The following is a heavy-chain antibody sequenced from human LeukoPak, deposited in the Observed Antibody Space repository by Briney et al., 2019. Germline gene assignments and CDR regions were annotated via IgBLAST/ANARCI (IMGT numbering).Heavy chain of an antibody. CDR2: INPNSCGT. J-gene: IGHJ4*02. CDR1: GYIFIDYY. V-gene: IGHV1-2*02. Sequence: ASVKVSCKTSGYIFIDYYLHWVRQAPGQGLEWMGWINPNSCGTNYAQKFQGRVTMTRDTSISTAYMELSSLKSEDTAVYYCARVSGGPENVDYWGQGTLVSVSS. CDR3: ARVSGGPENVDY. D-gene: IGHD3-10*01.